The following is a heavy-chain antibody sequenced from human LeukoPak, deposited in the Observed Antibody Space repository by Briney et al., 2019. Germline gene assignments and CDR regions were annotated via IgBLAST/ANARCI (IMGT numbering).Heavy chain of an antibody. Sequence: ASVKVSCKTSGYTFTSYDITWVRLASGQGLEWMGWISAYNGNTNYAQKLQGRVTMTTDTSTSTAYMELRSLRSDDTAVYYCARRRITTFGVVISRRESDYWGQGTLVTVSS. J-gene: IGHJ4*02. CDR3: ARRRITTFGVVISRRESDY. D-gene: IGHD3-3*01. V-gene: IGHV1-18*01. CDR1: GYTFTSYD. CDR2: ISAYNGNT.